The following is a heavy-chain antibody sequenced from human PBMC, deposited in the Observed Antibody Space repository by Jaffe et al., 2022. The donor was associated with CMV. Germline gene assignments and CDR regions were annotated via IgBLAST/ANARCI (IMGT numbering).Heavy chain of an antibody. V-gene: IGHV4-4*07. CDR3: ARDSFVMATYNWFDP. D-gene: IGHD2-21*01. CDR1: GGSISSYY. Sequence: QVQLQESGPGLVKPSETLSLTCTVSGGSISSYYWSWIRQPAGKGLEWIGRIYTSGSTNYNPSLKSRVTMSVDTSKNQFSLKLSSVTAADTAVYYCARDSFVMATYNWFDPWGQGTLVTVSS. CDR2: IYTSGST. J-gene: IGHJ5*02.